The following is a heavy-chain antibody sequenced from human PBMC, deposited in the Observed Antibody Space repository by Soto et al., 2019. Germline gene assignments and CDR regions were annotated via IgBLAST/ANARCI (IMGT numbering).Heavy chain of an antibody. CDR3: ARGPGTMAKIDY. Sequence: SETLSLTCTVSGGSISSGGYYWSWIRQHPGKGLECIGYIYYSGSTYYNPSLKSRVTISVDTSKNQFSLKLSSVTAADTAVYYCARGPGTMAKIDYWGQGTLVT. CDR2: IYYSGST. J-gene: IGHJ4*02. CDR1: GGSISSGGYY. D-gene: IGHD2-2*01. V-gene: IGHV4-31*03.